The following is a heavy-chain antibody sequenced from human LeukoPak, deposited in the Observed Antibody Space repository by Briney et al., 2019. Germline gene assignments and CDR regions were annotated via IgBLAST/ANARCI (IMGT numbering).Heavy chain of an antibody. CDR1: GYTFTGYY. CDR3: AQVTDGYNSFDY. D-gene: IGHD5-24*01. CDR2: INPNNGGT. J-gene: IGHJ4*02. Sequence: ASVKVSCKASGYTFTGYYMHWVRQAPGQGLEWMGWINPNNGGTKFAQKFEGRVTMTRDTSMNTVYMEMRSLRSDDTAVYCCAQVTDGYNSFDYWGQGTLVTVSS. V-gene: IGHV1-2*02.